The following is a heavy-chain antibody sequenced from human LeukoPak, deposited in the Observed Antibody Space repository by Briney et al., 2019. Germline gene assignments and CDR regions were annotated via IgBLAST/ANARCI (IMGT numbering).Heavy chain of an antibody. CDR1: GFTVSSNY. J-gene: IGHJ4*02. V-gene: IGHV3-53*01. CDR3: ARDFGGYSSGFFDY. Sequence: PGGSLRLSCAASGFTVSSNYMSWVRQAPGKGLEWVSVIYSGGSTNYADSVRGRFSISRDNSKNTLYLQMNSLRAEDTAVYYCARDFGGYSSGFFDYWGQGTLVTVSS. D-gene: IGHD6-19*01. CDR2: IYSGGST.